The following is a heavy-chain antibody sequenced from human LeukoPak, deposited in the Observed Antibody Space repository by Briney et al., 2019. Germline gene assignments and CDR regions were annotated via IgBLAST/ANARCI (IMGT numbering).Heavy chain of an antibody. CDR3: AKAVGDDYGYRYYFDY. J-gene: IGHJ4*02. Sequence: ASVKVSCKAAGYTFTSSYVHWVRQAPGQGLEWMGFINPNGGSTSYTKEFQGRIAMTRDTSTSTIYMELSSLRPEDTAVYYCAKAVGDDYGYRYYFDYLGQGTLVTVSS. CDR2: INPNGGST. V-gene: IGHV1-46*01. CDR1: GYTFTSSY. D-gene: IGHD3-10*01.